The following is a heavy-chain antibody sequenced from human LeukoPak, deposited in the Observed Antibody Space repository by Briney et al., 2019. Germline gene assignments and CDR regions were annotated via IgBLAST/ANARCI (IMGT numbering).Heavy chain of an antibody. CDR3: AKRGVVIRVILVGFYKEAYYFDS. D-gene: IGHD3-22*01. J-gene: IGHJ4*02. V-gene: IGHV3-23*01. CDR1: GITLSNYG. CDR2: ISGNAGGT. Sequence: GGSLRLSCAVFGITLSNYGMSWVRQAPGKGLEWVAGISGNAGGTYYADSVKGRFTISRDNAKNTLYLQLNNLRAEDTAVYFCAKRGVVIRVILVGFYKEAYYFDSWGQGALVTVSS.